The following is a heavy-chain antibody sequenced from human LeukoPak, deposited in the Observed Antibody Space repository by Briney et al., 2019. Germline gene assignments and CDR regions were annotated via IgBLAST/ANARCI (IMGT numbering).Heavy chain of an antibody. Sequence: SETLSLTCAVYGGSFSGYYWSWIRQPPGKGLEWIGGINHSGSTNYNPSLKSRVTISVDTSKNQFSLKLSSVTAADTAVYYCARGGIYYDFWSGLYYYYYMDVWGKGTTVTVSS. D-gene: IGHD3-3*01. CDR2: INHSGST. V-gene: IGHV4-34*01. CDR3: ARGGIYYDFWSGLYYYYYMDV. J-gene: IGHJ6*03. CDR1: GGSFSGYY.